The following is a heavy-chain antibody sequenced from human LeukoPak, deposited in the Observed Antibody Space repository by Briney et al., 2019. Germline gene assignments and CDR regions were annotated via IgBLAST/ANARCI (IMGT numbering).Heavy chain of an antibody. D-gene: IGHD5-24*01. J-gene: IGHJ4*02. Sequence: GGSLKLSCAASGFTLSRYAMHWVRQAPGKGLDWVAVISSDGNRKDYGYAVKGRFTISRDNAKNSLYLQMNSLRAEDTAVYYCARDHRRDGYTPGYWGQGTLVTVSS. CDR2: ISSDGNRK. V-gene: IGHV3-30-3*01. CDR3: ARDHRRDGYTPGY. CDR1: GFTLSRYA.